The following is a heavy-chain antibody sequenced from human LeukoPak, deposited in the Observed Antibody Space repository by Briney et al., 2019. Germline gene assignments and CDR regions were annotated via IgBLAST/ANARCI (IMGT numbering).Heavy chain of an antibody. V-gene: IGHV3-64D*06. D-gene: IGHD5-12*01. CDR1: GFTFNSYA. CDR3: ASPYSGYDYNFDH. Sequence: SGGSLRLSCSASGFTFNSYAMHWVRQAPGKGLEYVSSISSNGGSTYYADSVKGRFTISRDNSKNTLFLQMSSLRTEDTAVYYCASPYSGYDYNFDHWGQGTLVTVSS. CDR2: ISSNGGST. J-gene: IGHJ4*02.